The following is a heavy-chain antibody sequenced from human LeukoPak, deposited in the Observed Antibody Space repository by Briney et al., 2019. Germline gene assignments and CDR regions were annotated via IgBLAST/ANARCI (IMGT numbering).Heavy chain of an antibody. J-gene: IGHJ4*02. CDR1: GGTFSSYT. CDR2: IIPILGIA. Sequence: SVKVSCKASGGTFSSYTISWLRQAPGQGLEWMGRIIPILGIANYAQKFQGRVTITADKSTSTAYMELSSLRSEDTAVYYCARADCSSTSCYTTDLDYWGQGTLVTVSS. V-gene: IGHV1-69*02. CDR3: ARADCSSTSCYTTDLDY. D-gene: IGHD2-2*02.